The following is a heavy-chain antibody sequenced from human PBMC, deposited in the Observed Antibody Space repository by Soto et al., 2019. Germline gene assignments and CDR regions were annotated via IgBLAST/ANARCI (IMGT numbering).Heavy chain of an antibody. V-gene: IGHV3-72*01. D-gene: IGHD7-27*01. J-gene: IGHJ4*02. CDR1: GFTFSNHD. Sequence: PGGSLRLSCTVSGFTFSNHDIDWVRQAPGKGLEWLGRIRNKPDGHTTEHAASVRGRFTISRDDSENSAYLQMHSLKTEDSAVYYCSRTVLTDPLFEYCGQGTVVTVCS. CDR2: IRNKPDGHTT. CDR3: SRTVLTDPLFEY.